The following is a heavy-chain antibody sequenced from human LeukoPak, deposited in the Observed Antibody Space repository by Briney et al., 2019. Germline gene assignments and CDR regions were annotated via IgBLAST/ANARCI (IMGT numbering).Heavy chain of an antibody. D-gene: IGHD6-13*01. CDR3: AMILVAAAWAFDY. V-gene: IGHV1-2*02. CDR2: INPNSGGT. Sequence: ASVTVSCKASGYTFTVYYMHWVRQAPGQGLEWMGWINPNSGGTNYAQKFQGRVTMTRDTSISTAYMELSRLRSDDTAVYYCAMILVAAAWAFDYWGQGTLVTVSS. CDR1: GYTFTVYY. J-gene: IGHJ4*02.